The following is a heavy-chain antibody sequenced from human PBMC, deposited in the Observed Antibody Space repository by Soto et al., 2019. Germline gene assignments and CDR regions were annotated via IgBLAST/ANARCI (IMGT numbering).Heavy chain of an antibody. CDR3: ATRPPQIVVTLLPFPS. Sequence: PSETLSLTCTVSGGSISSGGYYWSWIRQHPGKGLEWIGYIYYSGSTYYNPSLKSRVTISVDKPNNQFSLKLTSMTGADTAVYYCATRPPQIVVTLLPFPSWGQGTPVTVSS. CDR2: IYYSGST. V-gene: IGHV4-31*09. CDR1: GGSISSGGYY. J-gene: IGHJ5*02. D-gene: IGHD2-15*01.